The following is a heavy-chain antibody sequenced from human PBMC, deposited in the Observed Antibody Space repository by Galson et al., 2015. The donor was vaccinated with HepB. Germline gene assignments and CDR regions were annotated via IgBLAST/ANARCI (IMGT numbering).Heavy chain of an antibody. CDR1: GFTFSSYW. CDR2: ISSSSSYI. D-gene: IGHD6-13*01. V-gene: IGHV3-21*01. CDR3: ASSGSGSSSWSCFLY. J-gene: IGHJ4*02. Sequence: SLRLSCAASGFTFSSYWMSWVRQAPGKGLEWVSSISSSSSYIYYADSVKGRFTISRDNAKNSLYLQMNSLRAEDTAVYYCASSGSGSSSWSCFLYWGQGTLVTVSS.